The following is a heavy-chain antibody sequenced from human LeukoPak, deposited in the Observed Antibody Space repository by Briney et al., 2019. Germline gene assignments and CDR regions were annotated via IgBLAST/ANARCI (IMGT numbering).Heavy chain of an antibody. Sequence: PGGSLRLSCAASGFTFSSYWMSWVRQAPGKGLEWVANIKQDGSEKYYVDSVKGRFTISRDNAKNSLYLQINSLRAEETAVYYCATGRGDYFRGEYYFDYWGQGNLVTVSS. D-gene: IGHD4-17*01. CDR1: GFTFSSYW. V-gene: IGHV3-7*03. CDR2: IKQDGSEK. CDR3: ATGRGDYFRGEYYFDY. J-gene: IGHJ4*02.